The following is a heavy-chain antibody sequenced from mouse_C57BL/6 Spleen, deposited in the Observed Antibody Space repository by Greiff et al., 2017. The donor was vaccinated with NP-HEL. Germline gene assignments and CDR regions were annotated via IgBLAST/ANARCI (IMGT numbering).Heavy chain of an antibody. CDR2: INYDGSST. Sequence: EVKLVESEGGLVQPGSSMKLSCTASGFTFSDYYMAWVRQVPEKGLEWVANINYDGSSTYYLDSLKSRFIISRDNAKNILYLQMSSLKSEDTATYYCARAITTVVADYFDYWGQGTTLTVSS. V-gene: IGHV5-16*01. CDR1: GFTFSDYY. J-gene: IGHJ2*01. CDR3: ARAITTVVADYFDY. D-gene: IGHD1-1*01.